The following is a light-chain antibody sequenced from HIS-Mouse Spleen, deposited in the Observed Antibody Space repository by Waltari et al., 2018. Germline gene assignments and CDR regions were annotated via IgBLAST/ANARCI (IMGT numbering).Light chain of an antibody. CDR3: QQGRT. V-gene: IGKV1-9*01. Sequence: DIQLTQSPSFLSASVGDRVTITCRASQGISSYLAWYQQKPGKAPKLLIYAASTLQSGVPSRFIGSGSGTEVTLTISSLQPEDFATYYCQQGRTFGQGTKVEIK. CDR2: AAS. J-gene: IGKJ1*01. CDR1: QGISSY.